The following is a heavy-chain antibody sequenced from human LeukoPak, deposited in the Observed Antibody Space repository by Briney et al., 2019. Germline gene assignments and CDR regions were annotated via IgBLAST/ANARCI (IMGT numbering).Heavy chain of an antibody. Sequence: SQTLSLTCAISGDSFSSNSAAWNWIRQSPSRGLEWLGRTYYRSKWYNGYAVSVKSRITINPDTSKNQFSLLLNSVTPEDTAVYYCARDDITVAGRDAFDIWGQGTMVIVSS. D-gene: IGHD6-19*01. V-gene: IGHV6-1*01. CDR3: ARDDITVAGRDAFDI. CDR1: GDSFSSNSAA. J-gene: IGHJ3*02. CDR2: TYYRSKWYN.